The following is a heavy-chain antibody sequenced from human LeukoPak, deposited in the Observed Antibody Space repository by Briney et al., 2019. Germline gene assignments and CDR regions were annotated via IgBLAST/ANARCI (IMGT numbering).Heavy chain of an antibody. CDR1: GFTFSDYA. CDR3: AKGGDEGYYDTSGYYEAY. CDR2: ISGRGGST. D-gene: IGHD3-22*01. V-gene: IGHV3-23*01. J-gene: IGHJ4*02. Sequence: GGSLRLSCAASGFTFSDYAMSWVRQAPGKGLEWVTAISGRGGSTYYADSVKGRFTISSDNSQNTLYLQMSSLRAEDTAVYYCAKGGDEGYYDTSGYYEAYWGQGTLVTVSS.